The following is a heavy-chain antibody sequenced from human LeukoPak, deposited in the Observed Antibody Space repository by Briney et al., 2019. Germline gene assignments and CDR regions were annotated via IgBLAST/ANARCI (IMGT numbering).Heavy chain of an antibody. V-gene: IGHV4-59*01. CDR1: GGSFSGYY. Sequence: SETLSLTCAVYGGSFSGYYWSWIRQPPGKGLEWIGYIYYSGSTNYNPSLKSRVTISVDTSKNQFSLKLSSVTAADTAVYYCAIDFWSGYYRYWGQGTLVTVSS. J-gene: IGHJ4*02. CDR3: AIDFWSGYYRY. CDR2: IYYSGST. D-gene: IGHD3-3*01.